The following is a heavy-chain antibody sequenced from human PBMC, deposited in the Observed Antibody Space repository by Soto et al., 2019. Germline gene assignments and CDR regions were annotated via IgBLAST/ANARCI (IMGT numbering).Heavy chain of an antibody. J-gene: IGHJ4*01. V-gene: IGHV1-69*13. CDR1: GGSLSSYA. D-gene: IGHD5-12*01. CDR2: IIPIFGTA. Sequence: PVNVSCKTSGGSLSSYAINLVRQAPGEGLEWMGGIIPIFGTANYAQKFQGRVTITADESTSTAYMELSSLSSEDTAMYYCEREHSAYDPSLPNFDYWG. CDR3: EREHSAYDPSLPNFDY.